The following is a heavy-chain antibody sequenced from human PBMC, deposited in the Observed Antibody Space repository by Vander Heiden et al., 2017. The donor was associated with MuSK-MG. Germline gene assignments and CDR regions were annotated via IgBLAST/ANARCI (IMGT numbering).Heavy chain of an antibody. CDR2: IDPSDSYT. Sequence: VQLVQSGAEVKKPGESLRISCKGSGYSFTSYWIRWVRQIPGKGLEWMGRIDPSDSYTNYSPSFQGHVTISADKSISTAYLQWSSLKASDTAMYYCARLFAEAEDGYNLIVIDYWGQGTLVTVSS. CDR3: ARLFAEAEDGYNLIVIDY. J-gene: IGHJ4*02. D-gene: IGHD5-12*01. V-gene: IGHV5-10-1*01. CDR1: GYSFTSYW.